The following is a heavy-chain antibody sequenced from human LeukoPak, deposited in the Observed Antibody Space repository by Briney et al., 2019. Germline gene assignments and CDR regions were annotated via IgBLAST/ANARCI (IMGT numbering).Heavy chain of an antibody. CDR1: GFTFSSYT. J-gene: IGHJ4*02. Sequence: GGSLRLSCTASGFTFSSYTMNWVRQAPGKGLEWVSYISGGSNTIYYADSVKGRFTISRDDAKNSMFLQMNSLTTEDTAVYYCARSGISSPDYWGQGTLVTVSS. V-gene: IGHV3-48*01. CDR3: ARSGISSPDY. D-gene: IGHD1-14*01. CDR2: ISGGSNTI.